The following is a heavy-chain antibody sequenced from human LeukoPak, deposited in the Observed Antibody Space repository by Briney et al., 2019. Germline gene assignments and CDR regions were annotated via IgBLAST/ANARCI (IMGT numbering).Heavy chain of an antibody. Sequence: GGSLRLSCAASGFSFSSYSFNWVRQAPGEGLDWLAYIHSGGSLRYYSKSVKGRFTISRDNGKNSLFLQMDGLSAEDAGIYYCEMGVKPGQAGVGPEAGGYGGRGPRVPVSS. J-gene: IGHJ4*02. CDR1: GFSFSSYS. CDR3: EMGVKPGQAGVGPEAGGY. V-gene: IGHV3-48*01. D-gene: IGHD3-16*01. CDR2: IHSGGSLR.